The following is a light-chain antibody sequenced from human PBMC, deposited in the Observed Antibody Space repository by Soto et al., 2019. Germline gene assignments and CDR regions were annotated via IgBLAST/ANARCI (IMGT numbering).Light chain of an antibody. CDR1: SSDVGGYNY. V-gene: IGLV2-14*01. J-gene: IGLJ3*02. CDR3: SSYAGSNTWV. Sequence: QSALTQPASVSGSLGQSITISCTGTSSDVGGYNYVSWYQQHPGKAPKLMIYEVSNRPSGISNRFSGSKSGNTASLTISGLQAEDDADYYCSSYAGSNTWVFGGGTKLTVL. CDR2: EVS.